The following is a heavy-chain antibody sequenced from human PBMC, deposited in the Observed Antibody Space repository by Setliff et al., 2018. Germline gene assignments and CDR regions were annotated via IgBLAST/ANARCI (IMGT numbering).Heavy chain of an antibody. D-gene: IGHD3-10*01. CDR3: ARVDFTMIQGVLGL. Sequence: PSETVSLTCNVSGGSVSSTSHYWGWIRQPPGKGMEWIGSVYYSGYTYYNPSLQSRVTISVDMSKNQFSMKLTSVTAADTAVYYCARVDFTMIQGVLGLWGQGTLVTVSS. J-gene: IGHJ1*01. V-gene: IGHV4-39*07. CDR2: VYYSGYT. CDR1: GGSVSSTSHY.